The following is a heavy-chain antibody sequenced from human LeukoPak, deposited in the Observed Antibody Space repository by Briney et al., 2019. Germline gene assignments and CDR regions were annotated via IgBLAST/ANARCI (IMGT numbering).Heavy chain of an antibody. CDR2: IYLYGTT. V-gene: IGHV4-4*02. D-gene: IGHD1/OR15-1a*01. CDR1: MGSISSSKW. CDR3: ARQKWEQQGRDYYFNGLDV. J-gene: IGHJ6*02. Sequence: NAAETLSLTCSVSMGSISSSKWWSWVRQAPVKGLEWIVEIYLYGTTNYNPSFTSRVTMSADRSRNKFSMNLTYVTAAHTAVYYCARQKWEQQGRDYYFNGLDVWGPGTTVIVSS.